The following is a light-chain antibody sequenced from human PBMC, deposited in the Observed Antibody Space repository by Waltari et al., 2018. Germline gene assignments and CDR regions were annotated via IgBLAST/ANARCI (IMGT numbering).Light chain of an antibody. CDR2: DAS. J-gene: IGKJ4*01. Sequence: DILMTQSPSSLSASVGDRVTITCQASQDIRKNLNWFQQKPGKAPQVLIFDASNSQAAVPSRFSGSGSGTDFAFTISSPQPEDIGTYFCQQYANLPLTFGGGTRVEIK. V-gene: IGKV1-33*01. CDR3: QQYANLPLT. CDR1: QDIRKN.